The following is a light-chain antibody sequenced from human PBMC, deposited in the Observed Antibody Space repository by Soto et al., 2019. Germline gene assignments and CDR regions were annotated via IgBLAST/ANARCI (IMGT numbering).Light chain of an antibody. V-gene: IGKV3-15*01. CDR3: QQYHNWPPQYT. CDR1: QSVASN. J-gene: IGKJ2*01. CDR2: GAF. Sequence: DIGMTQSPASLSVSPGDGATLSCRASQSVASNVAWYQQKPGQGPRLLIHGAFTRAVGVPARFSGSGSGTDFTLTINSLQSEDFAVYFCQQYHNWPPQYTFGQGTKLQLK.